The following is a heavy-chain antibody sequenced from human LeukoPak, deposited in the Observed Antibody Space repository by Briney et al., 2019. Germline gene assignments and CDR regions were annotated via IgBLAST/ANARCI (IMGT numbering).Heavy chain of an antibody. D-gene: IGHD3-3*01. J-gene: IGHJ6*04. CDR3: ARARDDLWSGKSMDV. V-gene: IGHV4-61*02. CDR1: GDSVSSTS. Sequence: PSETLSLTCSVSGDSVSSTSSVWTWVRQPAGGGLEWIGRLYSSGNTNYNPSLSSRVSISVATSKNQFSLRLTFVTAADTAIYYCARARDDLWSGKSMDVWGKGTTVVVSS. CDR2: LYSSGNT.